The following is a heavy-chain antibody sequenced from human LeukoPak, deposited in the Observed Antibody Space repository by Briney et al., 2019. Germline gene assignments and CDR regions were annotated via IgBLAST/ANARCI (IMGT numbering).Heavy chain of an antibody. D-gene: IGHD5-18*01. CDR2: IYYSGST. CDR3: ARGRGYSYGYYYYYMDV. Sequence: KASETLSLTCTVSGGSISSYYWSWIRQPPGKGPEWIGSIYYSGSTYYNPSLKSRVTISIDTSKNQFSLKLSSVTAADTAVYYCARGRGYSYGYYYYYMDVWGKGTTVTVSS. CDR1: GGSISSYY. V-gene: IGHV4-59*12. J-gene: IGHJ6*03.